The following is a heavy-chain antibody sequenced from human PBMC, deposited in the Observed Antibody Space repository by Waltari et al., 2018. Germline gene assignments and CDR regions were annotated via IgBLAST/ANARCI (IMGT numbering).Heavy chain of an antibody. V-gene: IGHV4-39*01. J-gene: IGHJ4*02. CDR3: ARQGPDLDY. CDR1: GGSISSSSYY. CDR2: IYYRGST. Sequence: QLQLQESGPGLVKPSETLSLTCTVSGGSISSSSYYWGWIRQPPGKGLEWIGSIYYRGSTYYNASLKSRVTISVYTSKNQFSLKLSSVTAADTAVYYCARQGPDLDYWGQGTLVTVSS.